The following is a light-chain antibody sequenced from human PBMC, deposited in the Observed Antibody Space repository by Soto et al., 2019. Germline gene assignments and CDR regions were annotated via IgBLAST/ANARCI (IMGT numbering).Light chain of an antibody. CDR1: QSVSSSY. J-gene: IGKJ5*01. Sequence: EIVLTQSPGTLSLSPGERATLSCRASQSVSSSYLAWYQQKPGQAPRLLIYGASSRATGIPDRFSGSGSGTDFTLTITSLEPEDFAVYYCHQRSNWPPDTFGQGTRL. CDR3: HQRSNWPPDT. CDR2: GAS. V-gene: IGKV3D-20*02.